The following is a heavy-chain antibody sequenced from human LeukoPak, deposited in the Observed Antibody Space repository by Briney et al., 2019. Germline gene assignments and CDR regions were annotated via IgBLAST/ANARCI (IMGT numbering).Heavy chain of an antibody. Sequence: GGSLRLSCAASGFTVSNNFVTWVRQAPGKGLEWVSGINWNGGSTGYADSVKGRFTISRDNAKNSLYLQMNSLRAEDTALYYCARGYGSVLDYWGQGTLVTVSS. CDR2: INWNGGST. D-gene: IGHD3-10*01. CDR1: GFTVSNNF. CDR3: ARGYGSVLDY. V-gene: IGHV3-20*04. J-gene: IGHJ4*02.